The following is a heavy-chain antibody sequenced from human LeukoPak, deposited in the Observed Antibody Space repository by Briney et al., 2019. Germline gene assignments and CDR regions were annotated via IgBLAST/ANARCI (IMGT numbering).Heavy chain of an antibody. V-gene: IGHV1-69*05. CDR2: IIPFLDTS. CDR3: ATAQAGNYDWTLDL. J-gene: IGHJ5*02. Sequence: ASVKVSFKASGGTFSNCALSWVRQAPGQGLEWMGAIIPFLDTSNYPPKFQDRVTITTDESSSTAYMELSSLRSDDTAVYYCATAQAGNYDWTLDLWGQGTLVTVSS. D-gene: IGHD5-12*01. CDR1: GGTFSNCA.